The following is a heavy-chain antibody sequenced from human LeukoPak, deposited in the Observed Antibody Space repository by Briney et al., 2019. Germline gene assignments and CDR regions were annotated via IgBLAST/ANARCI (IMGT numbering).Heavy chain of an antibody. CDR3: AKDIRPYCSSTSCYTNWFDP. CDR2: ISWNSGSI. J-gene: IGHJ5*02. V-gene: IGHV3-9*01. D-gene: IGHD2-2*01. CDR1: GFTFDDYA. Sequence: GRSLRLSYAASGFTFDDYAMHWVRQAPGKGLEWVSGISWNSGSIGYADSVKGRFTISRDNAKNSLYLQMNSLRAEDTALYYCAKDIRPYCSSTSCYTNWFDPWGQGTLVTVSS.